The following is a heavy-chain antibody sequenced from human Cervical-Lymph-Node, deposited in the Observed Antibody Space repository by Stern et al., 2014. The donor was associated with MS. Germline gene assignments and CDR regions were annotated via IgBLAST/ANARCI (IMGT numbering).Heavy chain of an antibody. D-gene: IGHD6-19*01. CDR3: ARDSPVAGTGDY. CDR2: ISSTSRYI. J-gene: IGHJ4*02. CDR1: GFTFSSYS. Sequence: EVQLVESGGGLVKPGGSLRLSCAASGFTFSSYSLNWVRQAPGKGLEWVALISSTSRYIYYADSVKGRFTISRDNAKSPLSLEMNSLRAEDTAVYYCARDSPVAGTGDYWGQGTLVTVSS. V-gene: IGHV3-21*06.